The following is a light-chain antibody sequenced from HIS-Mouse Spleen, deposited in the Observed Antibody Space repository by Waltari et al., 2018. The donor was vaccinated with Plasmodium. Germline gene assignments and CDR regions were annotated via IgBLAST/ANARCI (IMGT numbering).Light chain of an antibody. J-gene: IGKJ3*01. Sequence: EIVMTQSPATLSVSPGERATLSCRASQSVSSNLPWYQQKPGQAPRLPIYGASTRATGIPARFSGSGSGTEFTLTISSLQSEDFAVYYCQQYNNWSFTFGPGTKVDIK. CDR1: QSVSSN. CDR2: GAS. V-gene: IGKV3-15*01. CDR3: QQYNNWSFT.